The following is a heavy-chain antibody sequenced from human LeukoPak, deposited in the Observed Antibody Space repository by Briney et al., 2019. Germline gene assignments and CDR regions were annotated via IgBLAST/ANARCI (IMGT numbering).Heavy chain of an antibody. V-gene: IGHV4-31*03. CDR3: ATAEWENFYFDS. D-gene: IGHD1-26*01. CDR2: TSYGGGA. J-gene: IGHJ4*02. CDR1: GASVSRGGYY. Sequence: SETLSLPCTVSGASVSRGGYYWSWIRQHPGKGLEWIGFTSYGGGAYYNPSLMSRSTMSVDPSQNQFSLKMRDVTAADTAVYFCATAEWENFYFDSWGQRALVAVTS.